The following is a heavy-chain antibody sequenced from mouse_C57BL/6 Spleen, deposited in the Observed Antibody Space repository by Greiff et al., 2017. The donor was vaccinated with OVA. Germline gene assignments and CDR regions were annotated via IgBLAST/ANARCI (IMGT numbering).Heavy chain of an antibody. J-gene: IGHJ1*03. CDR2: ISNGGGST. CDR1: GFTFSDYY. V-gene: IGHV5-12*01. D-gene: IGHD2-3*01. Sequence: EVKVVESGGGLVQPGGSLKLSCAASGFTFSDYYMYWVRQTPEKRLEWVAYISNGGGSTYYPDTVKGRFTISRDNAKNTLYLQMSRLKSEDTAMYYCARRGSDGYYVDWYFDVWGTGTTVTVSS. CDR3: ARRGSDGYYVDWYFDV.